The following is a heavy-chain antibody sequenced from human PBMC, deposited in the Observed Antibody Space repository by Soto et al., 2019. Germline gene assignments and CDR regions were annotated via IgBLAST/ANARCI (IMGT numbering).Heavy chain of an antibody. V-gene: IGHV3-48*01. Sequence: EVQLVESGGGLVQPGGSLRLSCAASGFTFSSYSMNWVRQAPGKGLEWVSYISSSSSTIYYADSVKGRFTISRDNAKNSLYLQMNSLRAEDTAVYYCASSSAGYSSGWYYLDYWGQGTLVTVSS. D-gene: IGHD6-19*01. CDR3: ASSSAGYSSGWYYLDY. CDR1: GFTFSSYS. J-gene: IGHJ4*02. CDR2: ISSSSSTI.